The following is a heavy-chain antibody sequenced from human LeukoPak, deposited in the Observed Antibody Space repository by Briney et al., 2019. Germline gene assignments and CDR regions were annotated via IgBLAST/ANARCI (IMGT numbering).Heavy chain of an antibody. CDR1: GVSISSGVYC. J-gene: IGHJ5*02. D-gene: IGHD3-16*01. Sequence: PSETLSLTCSVSGVSISSGVYCWSWIRQPPGQGLEWIGHVRYSGSTSYNPSLRSRVSVSLDTSKNQFSLNLNSVTAADTAMYYCARSRLRDSNGDGYHDWFDPWGQGTLVTVSS. V-gene: IGHV4-30-4*01. CDR2: VRYSGST. CDR3: ARSRLRDSNGDGYHDWFDP.